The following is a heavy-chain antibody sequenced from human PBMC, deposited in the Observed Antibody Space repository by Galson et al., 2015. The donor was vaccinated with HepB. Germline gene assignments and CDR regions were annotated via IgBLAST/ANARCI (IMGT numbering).Heavy chain of an antibody. CDR3: AIPAAIVAVPAAIPLRDY. V-gene: IGHV3-23*01. CDR2: ISGSGGST. J-gene: IGHJ4*02. D-gene: IGHD2-2*02. Sequence: SLRLSCAASGFTFSSYAMSWVRQAPGKGLEWVSAISGSGGSTYYTDSVKGRFTISRDNSKNTLYLQMNSLRAEDTAVYYCAIPAAIVAVPAAIPLRDYWGQGTLVTVSS. CDR1: GFTFSSYA.